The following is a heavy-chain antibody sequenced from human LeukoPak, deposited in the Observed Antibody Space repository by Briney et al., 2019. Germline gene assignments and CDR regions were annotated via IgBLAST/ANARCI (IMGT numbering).Heavy chain of an antibody. CDR1: GFTFSDYY. Sequence: PGRSLRLSCAASGFTFSDYYMSWIRQAPGKGLEWVSYISSSGSTIYYADSVKGRFTISRDNAKNSLYLQMNSLRAEDTAVYYCARELLGYCSGGSCPGGFDIWGQGTMVTVSS. CDR2: ISSSGSTI. J-gene: IGHJ3*02. V-gene: IGHV3-11*01. D-gene: IGHD2-15*01. CDR3: ARELLGYCSGGSCPGGFDI.